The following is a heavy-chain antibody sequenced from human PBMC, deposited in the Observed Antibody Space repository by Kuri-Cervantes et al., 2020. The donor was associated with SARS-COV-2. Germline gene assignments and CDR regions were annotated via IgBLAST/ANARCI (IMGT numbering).Heavy chain of an antibody. V-gene: IGHV1-58*02. CDR2: IVVGSGNT. J-gene: IGHJ4*02. CDR3: AARGYCSSTSCYTFDY. D-gene: IGHD2-2*02. Sequence: SVQVSCKASGFTFTSSAMQWVRQARGQRLEWIGWIVVGSGNTNYAQKFQERVTITRDMSTSTAYMELSSLRSEDTAVYYCAARGYCSSTSCYTFDYWGREPWSPSPQ. CDR1: GFTFTSSA.